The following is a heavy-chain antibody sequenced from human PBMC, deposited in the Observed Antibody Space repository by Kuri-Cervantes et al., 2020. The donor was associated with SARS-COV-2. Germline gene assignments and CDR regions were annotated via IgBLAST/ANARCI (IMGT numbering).Heavy chain of an antibody. Sequence: GGSLRLSCVISGFNFGRYSMSWVRQPPGKGLEWVSPISTGSKYVYYADSLKGRFSVSRDNARNSLYLQMNTLRAEDTAVYYCARDSDYGGGFDLWGQGTPV. CDR1: GFNFGRYS. CDR2: ISTGSKYV. V-gene: IGHV3-21*01. CDR3: ARDSDYGGGFDL. J-gene: IGHJ5*02. D-gene: IGHD4-23*01.